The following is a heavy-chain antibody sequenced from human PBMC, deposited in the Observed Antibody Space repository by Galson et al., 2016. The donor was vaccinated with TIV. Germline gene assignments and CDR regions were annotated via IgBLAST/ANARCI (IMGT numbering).Heavy chain of an antibody. CDR1: GGTFSSHT. J-gene: IGHJ5*01. CDR2: VVPMLGLT. D-gene: IGHD3-10*01. CDR3: ARVYPHYGAGSYFDS. V-gene: IGHV1-69*02. Sequence: SVKVSCKASGGTFSSHTITWVRQAAGQGLEWMGRVVPMLGLTDYAQRFQGRVTITADMFASTVYMELSSLTSDDTALYYCARVYPHYGAGSYFDSWGQGTLVTVSS.